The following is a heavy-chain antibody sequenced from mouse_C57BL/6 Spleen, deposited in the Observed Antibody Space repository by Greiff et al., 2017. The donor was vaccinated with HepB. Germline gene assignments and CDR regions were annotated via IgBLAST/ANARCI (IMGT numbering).Heavy chain of an antibody. CDR3: ARSLDLTPLAGFAY. CDR2: IYPGDGDT. Sequence: VQLQQSGAELVKPGASVKISCKASGYAFSSYWMNWVKQRPGKGLEWIGQIYPGDGDTNYNGKFKGKATLTADKSSSTAYMQLSSLTSEDSAVYFCARSLDLTPLAGFAYWGQGTLVTVSA. J-gene: IGHJ3*01. CDR1: GYAFSSYW. V-gene: IGHV1-80*01.